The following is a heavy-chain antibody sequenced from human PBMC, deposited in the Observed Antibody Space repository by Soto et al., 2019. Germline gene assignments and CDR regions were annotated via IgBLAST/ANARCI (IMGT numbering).Heavy chain of an antibody. D-gene: IGHD4-4*01. CDR3: ARDGSYSKYGYYYYGMDV. V-gene: IGHV3-30-3*01. J-gene: IGHJ6*02. CDR2: ISYDGSNK. Sequence: PVGSLRHSCAASGFTFSSYAMHWVRQAPGKGLEWVAVISYDGSNKYYADSVKGRFTISRDNSKNTLYLQMNSLRAEDTAVYYCARDGSYSKYGYYYYGMDVWGQGTTVTVAS. CDR1: GFTFSSYA.